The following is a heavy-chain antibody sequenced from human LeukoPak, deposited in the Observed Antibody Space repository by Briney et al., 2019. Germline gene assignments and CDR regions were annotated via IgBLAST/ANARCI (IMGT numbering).Heavy chain of an antibody. D-gene: IGHD2-15*01. V-gene: IGHV3-64D*06. CDR1: GFTFSSYA. Sequence: GGSLRLSCLASGFTFSSYAMYWVRQAPGKGLEYVSAVSSDGGSTYYAGSVKGRFTISRDNSKNTVYFQMSSLRAEDTAVYYCVRLYCSDGSCQYFDYWGQGTLVTVSS. CDR2: VSSDGGST. CDR3: VRLYCSDGSCQYFDY. J-gene: IGHJ4*02.